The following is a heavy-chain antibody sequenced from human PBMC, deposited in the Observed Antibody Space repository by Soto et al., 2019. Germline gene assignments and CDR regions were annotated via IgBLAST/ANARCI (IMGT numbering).Heavy chain of an antibody. CDR3: ATDLGYCSSTSCPPNYYYYGMDV. Sequence: GESLKISCKGSGYSFTSYWISWVRQMPGKGLEWMGRIDPSDSYTNYSPSFQGHVTISADKSISTAYLQWSSLKASDTAMYYCATDLGYCSSTSCPPNYYYYGMDVWGQGTTVTVSS. CDR2: IDPSDSYT. CDR1: GYSFTSYW. D-gene: IGHD2-2*01. J-gene: IGHJ6*02. V-gene: IGHV5-10-1*01.